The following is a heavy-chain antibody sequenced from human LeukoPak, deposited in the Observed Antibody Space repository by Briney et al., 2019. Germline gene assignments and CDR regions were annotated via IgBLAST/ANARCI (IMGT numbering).Heavy chain of an antibody. V-gene: IGHV4-38-2*02. CDR1: GGSISSYY. J-gene: IGHJ1*01. D-gene: IGHD3-22*01. CDR3: ARGGDTSGYYYFEYFHH. CDR2: IYHSGST. Sequence: SETLSLTCTVSGGSISSYYWSWIRQPPGKGLEWIGSIYHSGSTYYNPSLKSRVTISVDTSKNQFSLKLRSVTAADTAVYYCARGGDTSGYYYFEYFHHWGQGTLVTVSS.